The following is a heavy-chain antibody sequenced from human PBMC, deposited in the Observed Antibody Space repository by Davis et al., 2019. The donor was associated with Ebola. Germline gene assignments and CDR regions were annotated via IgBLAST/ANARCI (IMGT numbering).Heavy chain of an antibody. CDR2: ISGDGGST. D-gene: IGHD2-15*01. J-gene: IGHJ6*02. CDR1: GFTFDDYA. CDR3: ARGTCSGGSCFSLYYYYGMDV. V-gene: IGHV3-43*02. Sequence: GGSLRLSCAASGFTFDDYAMHWVRQAPGKGLEWVSLISGDGGSTYYADSVKGRFTISRDNSKNSLYLQMNSLRAEDTAVYYCARGTCSGGSCFSLYYYYGMDVWGQGTTVTVSS.